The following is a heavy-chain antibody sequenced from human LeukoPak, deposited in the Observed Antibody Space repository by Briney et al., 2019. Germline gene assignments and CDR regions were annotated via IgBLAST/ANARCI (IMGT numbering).Heavy chain of an antibody. CDR1: GFTFSTYW. CDR2: ISSSSPTV. Sequence: GGSLRLSCAASGFTFSTYWMSWVRQAPGKGLEWISYISSSSPTVNYADSVKGRFTISRDNAKNTLYLLMNSLRAEDTAVYFCARGGSDTAMAHDYWGQGTLVTVSS. V-gene: IGHV3-48*01. CDR3: ARGGSDTAMAHDY. D-gene: IGHD5-18*01. J-gene: IGHJ4*02.